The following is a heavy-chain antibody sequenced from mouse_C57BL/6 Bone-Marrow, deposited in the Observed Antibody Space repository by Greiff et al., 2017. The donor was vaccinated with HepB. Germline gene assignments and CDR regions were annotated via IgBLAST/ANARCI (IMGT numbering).Heavy chain of an antibody. CDR2: ISYDGSN. V-gene: IGHV3-6*01. D-gene: IGHD2-5*01. CDR1: GYSITSGYY. J-gene: IGHJ3*01. CDR3: AREWAYYSNYPFAY. Sequence: EVQVVESGPGLVKPSQSLSLTCSVTGYSITSGYYWNWIRQFPGNKLEWMGYISYDGSNNYNPSLKNRISITRDTSKNQFFLKLNSVTTEDTATYYCAREWAYYSNYPFAYWGQGTLVTVSA.